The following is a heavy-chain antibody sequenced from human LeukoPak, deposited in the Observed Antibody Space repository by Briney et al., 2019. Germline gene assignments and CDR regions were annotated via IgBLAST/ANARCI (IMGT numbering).Heavy chain of an antibody. D-gene: IGHD3-10*01. CDR1: GFTFSSYA. CDR3: AKDGGGSGSYPLGY. V-gene: IGHV3-23*01. CDR2: ISGSGDST. Sequence: GGSLRLSCAASGFTFSSYAMSWVRQAPGKGLEWVSGISGSGDSTYYADSVKGRFTISRDNSKSTLYLQMNSLRAEDTAVYYCAKDGGGSGSYPLGYWGQGTLVTVSS. J-gene: IGHJ4*02.